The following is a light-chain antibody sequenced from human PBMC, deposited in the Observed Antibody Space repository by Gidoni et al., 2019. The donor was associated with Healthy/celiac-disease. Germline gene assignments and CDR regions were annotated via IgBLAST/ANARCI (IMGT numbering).Light chain of an antibody. J-gene: IGKJ1*01. V-gene: IGKV1-39*01. CDR1: QSISSY. Sequence: DIQMTQSPSSLSASIGDRVTITCRASQSISSYLNWYQRRPGKAPKLLIYAASSLHSGVPSRFSGSGSGTDFTLTISSLQPEDFATYYCQQSYTTFWTFGQGTKVEIK. CDR2: AAS. CDR3: QQSYTTFWT.